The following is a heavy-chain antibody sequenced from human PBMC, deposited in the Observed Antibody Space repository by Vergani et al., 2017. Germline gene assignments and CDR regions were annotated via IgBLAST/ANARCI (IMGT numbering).Heavy chain of an antibody. CDR3: ARENYYDSSGPDY. D-gene: IGHD3-22*01. CDR1: GFTSSYYG. Sequence: QVHLVESGGGVVQPGRSLRLSCVVSGFTSSYYGMHWVRQAPGKGLEWVAVISYDGTQKYYADSVKGRFTISRDNAKNSLYLQMNSLRAEDTAVYYCARENYYDSSGPDYWGQGTLVTVSS. V-gene: IGHV3-30*03. CDR2: ISYDGTQK. J-gene: IGHJ4*02.